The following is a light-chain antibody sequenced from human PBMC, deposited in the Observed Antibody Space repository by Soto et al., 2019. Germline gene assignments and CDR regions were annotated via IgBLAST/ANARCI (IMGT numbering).Light chain of an antibody. J-gene: IGKJ4*01. V-gene: IGKV2-28*01. CDR3: MQALQTPFT. CDR2: LGS. Sequence: IVMNQSPLSLPVTPGEPASISCRSSQSLLHGNGYNYLDWYLQKPGQSPQLLIYLGSNRASGVPDRFSGSGSCTDFTLKISRVEAEDVGVYYCMQALQTPFTFGGGTKVAIK. CDR1: QSLLHGNGYNY.